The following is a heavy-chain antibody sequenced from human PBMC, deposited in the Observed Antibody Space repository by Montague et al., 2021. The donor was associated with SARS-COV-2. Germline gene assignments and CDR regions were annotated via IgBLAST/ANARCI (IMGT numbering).Heavy chain of an antibody. CDR1: GDSISSSSYN. J-gene: IGHJ4*03. D-gene: IGHD1-1*01. CDR2: VHYNGRT. CDR3: TRHVHMTWPEPSPGFDY. V-gene: IGHV4-39*01. Sequence: SETLSLTCTLSGDSISSSSYNWGWIRQPPGKGLEWIGSVHYNGRTYYNPSLKSPVTIYVDTPKNQISLRLSSVTAADTAVYYSTRHVHMTWPEPSPGFDYSDHGTLVTVAS.